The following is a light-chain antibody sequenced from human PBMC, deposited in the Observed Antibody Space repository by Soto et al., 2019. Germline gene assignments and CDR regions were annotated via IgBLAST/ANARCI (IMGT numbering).Light chain of an antibody. Sequence: EIVLTQSPGTLSLSPGERATLSCRGSQSVSSSYLAWYQQKPGQSPRLLIYGGSSRATGIPDRFSGSGSGTDFTLTISRLEPEDFAVYYCHQYGSSSWTFGQGTKVDIK. V-gene: IGKV3-20*01. CDR1: QSVSSSY. J-gene: IGKJ1*01. CDR2: GGS. CDR3: HQYGSSSWT.